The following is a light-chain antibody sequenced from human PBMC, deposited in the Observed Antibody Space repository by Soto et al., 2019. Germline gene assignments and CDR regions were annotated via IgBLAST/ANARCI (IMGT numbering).Light chain of an antibody. V-gene: IGLV2-18*02. Sequence: QSVLTQPPSVSGSPGQSVTISCTGTSSDVGGYNRVSWFQQSPGTAPKLMIYEVTNRPSGVPDRFSGSKSGNTASLTISGLQAEDEADYYCSSYTGSDTYVLFGGGTKLTVL. CDR3: SSYTGSDTYVL. CDR1: SSDVGGYNR. CDR2: EVT. J-gene: IGLJ2*01.